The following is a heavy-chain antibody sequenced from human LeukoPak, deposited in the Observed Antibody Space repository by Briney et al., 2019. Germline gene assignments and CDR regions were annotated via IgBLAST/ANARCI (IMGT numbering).Heavy chain of an antibody. Sequence: SETLSLTCTVSGGSISGYYWNWVRQPPGKGLEWIGYIYYSGSTNYNPSLKSRVTISVDTSKNQFSLKLSSVTAADTAVYYCARVIAAAGRWFDPWGQGTLVTVSS. D-gene: IGHD6-13*01. CDR2: IYYSGST. J-gene: IGHJ5*02. V-gene: IGHV4-59*12. CDR3: ARVIAAAGRWFDP. CDR1: GGSISGYY.